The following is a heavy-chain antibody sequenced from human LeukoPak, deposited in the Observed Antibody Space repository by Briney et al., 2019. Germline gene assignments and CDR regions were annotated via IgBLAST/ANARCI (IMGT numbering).Heavy chain of an antibody. V-gene: IGHV4-34*01. CDR2: INHSGST. CDR1: GGSFSGYY. D-gene: IGHD2-21*01. J-gene: IGHJ4*02. CDR3: ARGPYYHYYFDY. Sequence: SETLSLTCAVYGGSFSGYYWSWIRQPPGKGLEWIGEINHSGSTNYNPSLKSRVTISVDTSKNQLSLKLSSVTAADTAVYYCARGPYYHYYFDYWGQGTLVTVSS.